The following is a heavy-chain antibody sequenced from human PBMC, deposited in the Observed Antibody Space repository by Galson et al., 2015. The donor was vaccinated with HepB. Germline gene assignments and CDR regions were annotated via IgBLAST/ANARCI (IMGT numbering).Heavy chain of an antibody. D-gene: IGHD1-26*01. CDR2: IHSDGSST. CDR1: GFTFSRDW. Sequence: CAASGFTFSRDWMHWVRQAPGKGLVWVSRIHSDGSSTYADSVQGRFTISRDNAKNTLYLQMNSLRAEDTAVYYCARGGPRGSYFDYWGRGTLVTVSS. J-gene: IGHJ4*02. V-gene: IGHV3-74*01. CDR3: ARGGPRGSYFDY.